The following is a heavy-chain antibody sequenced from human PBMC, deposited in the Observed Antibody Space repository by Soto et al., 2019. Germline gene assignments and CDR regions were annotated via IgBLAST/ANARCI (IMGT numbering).Heavy chain of an antibody. CDR1: GFSLSTSGMR. V-gene: IGHV2-70*04. CDR3: ARGGYSYGRRGYYYYGMDV. Sequence: GSGPTLVNPTQTLTLTCTFSGFSLSTSGMRVSWIRQPPGKALEWLARIDWDDDKFYSTSLKTRLTISKDTSKNQVVLTMTNMDPVDTATYYCARGGYSYGRRGYYYYGMDVWGQGTTVTVSS. CDR2: IDWDDDK. J-gene: IGHJ6*02. D-gene: IGHD5-18*01.